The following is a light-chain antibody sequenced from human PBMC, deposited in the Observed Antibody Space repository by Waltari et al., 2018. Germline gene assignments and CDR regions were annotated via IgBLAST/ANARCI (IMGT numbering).Light chain of an antibody. CDR1: QSLSNF. Sequence: DIVLTQSPATLSLSPGDRATLSCRASQSLSNFVAWYQQKPGQAPRPLMYDASNRAPGIPARFSGSGSETDFTLTISSLEPEDVGVYYCQQRSNWPPWTFGPGTKVEIK. CDR2: DAS. CDR3: QQRSNWPPWT. V-gene: IGKV3-11*01. J-gene: IGKJ1*01.